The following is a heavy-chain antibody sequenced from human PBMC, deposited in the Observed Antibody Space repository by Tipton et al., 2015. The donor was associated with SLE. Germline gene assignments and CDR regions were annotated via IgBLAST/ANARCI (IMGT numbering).Heavy chain of an antibody. CDR3: AREYYDSSGFYYFDY. D-gene: IGHD3-22*01. CDR2: ISGGSGYI. CDR1: GFTFSSYS. J-gene: IGHJ4*02. Sequence: GSLRLSCAASGFTFSSYSMNWVRQAPGKGLEWVSSISGGSGYIYYADSVKCRFTISRDNAKNSLYLQMNSLRAEDTAVYYCAREYYDSSGFYYFDYWGQGTLVTVSS. V-gene: IGHV3-21*01.